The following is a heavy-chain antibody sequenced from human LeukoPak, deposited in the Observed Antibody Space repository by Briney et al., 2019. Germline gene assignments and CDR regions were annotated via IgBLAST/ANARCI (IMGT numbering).Heavy chain of an antibody. D-gene: IGHD3-10*01. Sequence: PGGSLRLSCAASGFTFSNYWMGWVRQAPGKGLEWVANIKTDGYDKYYADSVKGRFTISRDNAKNSLYLQMDSLRAEDTAVYYCARDPLITNRPDLTPMYNWFDPWGQGTLVTVSS. CDR1: GFTFSNYW. CDR2: IKTDGYDK. V-gene: IGHV3-7*01. CDR3: ARDPLITNRPDLTPMYNWFDP. J-gene: IGHJ5*02.